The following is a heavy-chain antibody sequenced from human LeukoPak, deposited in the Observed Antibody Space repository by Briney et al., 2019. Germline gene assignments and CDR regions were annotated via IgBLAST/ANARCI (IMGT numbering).Heavy chain of an antibody. V-gene: IGHV3-7*01. CDR1: GFTVSNYW. CDR3: AAGAY. D-gene: IGHD3-10*01. CDR2: IKKDGSEK. Sequence: PGRSLRLSCAVSGFTVSNYWMSWGRQAPGKGLEWVANIKKDGSEKYYVDSVKGRFTISRDNAKNSLYLQMNRLRAEDTAVYYCAAGAYWGQGTQVTVSS. J-gene: IGHJ4*02.